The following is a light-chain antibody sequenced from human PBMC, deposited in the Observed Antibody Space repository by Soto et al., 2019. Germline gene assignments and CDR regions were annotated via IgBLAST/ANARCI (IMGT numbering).Light chain of an antibody. V-gene: IGKV3-20*01. CDR2: GAS. J-gene: IGKJ1*01. CDR3: QQYGSSPWT. Sequence: EIAVTQSPATLSVSPGERATLSCRASQSVSSELAWYQQQPGQAPRLLIYGASSRATGIPDRFSGSGSGTDFTPTISRLEPEDFAGYYCQQYGSSPWTFAQGTKLAIK. CDR1: QSVSSE.